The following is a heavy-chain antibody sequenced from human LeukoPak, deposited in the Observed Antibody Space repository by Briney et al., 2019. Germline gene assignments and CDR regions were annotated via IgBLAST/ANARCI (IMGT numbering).Heavy chain of an antibody. Sequence: GASVKVSCKASGYTFTSYGISWVRQAPGQGLEWMGRIIPILGIANYAQKFQGRVTITADKSTSTAYMELSSLRSEDTAVYYCARAGVYDSAFDYWGQGTLVTVSS. CDR3: ARAGVYDSAFDY. J-gene: IGHJ4*02. CDR2: IIPILGIA. D-gene: IGHD3-9*01. V-gene: IGHV1-69*04. CDR1: GYTFTSYG.